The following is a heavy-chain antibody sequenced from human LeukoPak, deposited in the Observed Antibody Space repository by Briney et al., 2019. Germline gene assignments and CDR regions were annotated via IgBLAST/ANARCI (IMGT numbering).Heavy chain of an antibody. CDR3: ARGYCSGGSCYSVYNWFDP. J-gene: IGHJ5*02. V-gene: IGHV1-8*01. Sequence: GASVKVSCKASGYTFTSYDINWVRQATGQGLEWMGWMNPNSGNTGYAQKFQGRVTMTRNTSISIAYMELSSLRSEDTAVYYCARGYCSGGSCYSVYNWFDPWGQGTLVTVSS. CDR1: GYTFTSYD. CDR2: MNPNSGNT. D-gene: IGHD2-15*01.